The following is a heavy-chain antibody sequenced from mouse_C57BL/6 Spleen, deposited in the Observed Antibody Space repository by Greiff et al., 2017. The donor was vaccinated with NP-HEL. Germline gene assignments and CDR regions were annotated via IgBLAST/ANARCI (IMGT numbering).Heavy chain of an antibody. V-gene: IGHV1-76*01. D-gene: IGHD2-3*01. CDR3: ARLGDGYSYYFDD. Sequence: VQLQQSGAELVRPGASVKLSCKASGYTFTDYYINWVKQRPGQGLEWIARIYPGSGNTYYNEKFKGKATLTAEKSSSTAYMQLSSLTSEDSAVYFCARLGDGYSYYFDDWGQGTTLTVSS. J-gene: IGHJ2*01. CDR1: GYTFTDYY. CDR2: IYPGSGNT.